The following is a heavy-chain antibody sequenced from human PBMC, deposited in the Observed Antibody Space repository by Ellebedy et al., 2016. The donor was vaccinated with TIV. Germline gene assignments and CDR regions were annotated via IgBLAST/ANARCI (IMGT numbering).Heavy chain of an antibody. CDR2: VSYGRSP. CDR1: GASLASRLYH. J-gene: IGHJ4*02. V-gene: IGHV4-39*01. Sequence: MPSETLSLTCTVSGASLASRLYHWSWVRQPPGRGLEWIGSVSYGRSPFYNLSLGSRITMSVDTSKNQFSLMLTSVTAADTAVHFCASRSGGDFWGQGTLVTVSS. CDR3: ASRSGGDF. D-gene: IGHD3-10*01.